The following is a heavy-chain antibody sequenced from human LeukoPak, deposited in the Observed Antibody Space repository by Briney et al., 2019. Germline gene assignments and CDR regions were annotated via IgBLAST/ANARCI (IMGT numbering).Heavy chain of an antibody. V-gene: IGHV4-59*08. CDR2: IFYIGST. J-gene: IGHJ4*02. D-gene: IGHD6-19*01. Sequence: PSETLSLTCTVSGGSISSYYWSWIRQSPGKGLEGIGYIFYIGSTNYNPSLKSRVTISVDTSKNQFSLKLSSVTAADTAVYYCARHPSVAGTKGGFDHWGQGTLVTVSS. CDR3: ARHPSVAGTKGGFDH. CDR1: GGSISSYY.